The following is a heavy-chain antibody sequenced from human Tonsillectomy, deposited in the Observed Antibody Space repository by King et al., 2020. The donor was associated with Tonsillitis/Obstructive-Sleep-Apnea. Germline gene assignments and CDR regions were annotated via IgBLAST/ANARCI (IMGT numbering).Heavy chain of an antibody. CDR1: GGSISSYS. CDR3: ARDMVLEAGSDAFDI. D-gene: IGHD2-8*01. Sequence: VQLQESGPGLVKPSETLSLTCAVSGGSISSYSWSWIRQPPGKGLEWIGYIYYSGSTNYNPSLKSRVTISVDTSKNQFSLKLRSVTAADTAVYYCARDMVLEAGSDAFDIWGQGTMVTVSS. J-gene: IGHJ3*02. V-gene: IGHV4-59*01. CDR2: IYYSGST.